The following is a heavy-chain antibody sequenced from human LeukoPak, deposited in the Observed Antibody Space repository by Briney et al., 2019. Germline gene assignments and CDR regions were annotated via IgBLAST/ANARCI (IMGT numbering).Heavy chain of an antibody. D-gene: IGHD4-17*01. V-gene: IGHV3-23*01. CDR2: ISGGGDTT. CDR1: GFPFNKYA. J-gene: IGHJ4*02. Sequence: GGSLRLPCAASGFPFNKYAMNGPPQAPGKGLEWVSSISGGGDTTYYADSAKGRFTISRDNSQNTLYLQMNNLRAEDTAVYYCARDYADYVGYFFFDYWGQGTLVTVSS. CDR3: ARDYADYVGYFFFDY.